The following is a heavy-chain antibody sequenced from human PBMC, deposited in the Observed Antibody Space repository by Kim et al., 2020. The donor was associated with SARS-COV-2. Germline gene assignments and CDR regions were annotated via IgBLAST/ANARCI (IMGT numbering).Heavy chain of an antibody. V-gene: IGHV5-51*01. D-gene: IGHD3-9*01. CDR2: IYPGDADP. CDR3: AGTYYDILTGPPWYFRH. J-gene: IGHJ1*01. Sequence: GESLKISCKDSGYTFTSYWIGWVRQMPGKGLEWMGFIYPGDADPRYSPSFQGQVTISADKSISTAYLQWSSLKASDTAMYYCAGTYYDILTGPPWYFRHWGQGTLVPVSS. CDR1: GYTFTSYW.